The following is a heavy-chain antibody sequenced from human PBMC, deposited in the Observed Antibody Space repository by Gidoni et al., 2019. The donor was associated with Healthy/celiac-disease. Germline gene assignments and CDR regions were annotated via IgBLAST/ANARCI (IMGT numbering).Heavy chain of an antibody. Sequence: EVQLLASGGDLVQPGGSLRLSCAASGFTFSSYAMSWVRQAAGKGLEWVSAISGSGGRTYYAASVKGRFTISRDNSKNTLYLQMNSLRAEDTAVYYCAKEAITTKRRYYYMDVWGKGTTVTVSS. CDR1: GFTFSSYA. V-gene: IGHV3-23*01. CDR3: AKEAITTKRRYYYMDV. CDR2: ISGSGGRT. J-gene: IGHJ6*03. D-gene: IGHD3-3*01.